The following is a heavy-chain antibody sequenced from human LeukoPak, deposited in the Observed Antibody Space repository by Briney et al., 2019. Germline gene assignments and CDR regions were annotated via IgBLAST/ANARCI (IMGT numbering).Heavy chain of an antibody. D-gene: IGHD6-13*01. V-gene: IGHV3-30*18. CDR1: GFTFSSYG. Sequence: GGSLRLSCAASGFTFSSYGMHWVRQAPGKGLEWVAVISYDGSNKYYADSVKGRFTISRDNSKNTLYLQMNSLRAEDTAVYYCAKDPLAYSSSWDEYFQHWGQGTLATVSS. J-gene: IGHJ1*01. CDR3: AKDPLAYSSSWDEYFQH. CDR2: ISYDGSNK.